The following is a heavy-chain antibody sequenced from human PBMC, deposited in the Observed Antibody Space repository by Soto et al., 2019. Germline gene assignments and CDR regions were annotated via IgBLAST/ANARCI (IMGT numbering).Heavy chain of an antibody. V-gene: IGHV1-69*02. CDR1: GGTFSSYT. CDR2: IIPILGIA. CDR3: ARGLYAYGDYDNWFDP. J-gene: IGHJ5*02. Sequence: QVQLVQSGAEVKKPGSSVKVSCKASGGTFSSYTISWVRQAPGQGLEWMGRIIPILGIANYAQKFQGRVTITADKSTSAAYMELSSLRSEDTAVYYCARGLYAYGDYDNWFDPWGQGTLVTVSS. D-gene: IGHD4-17*01.